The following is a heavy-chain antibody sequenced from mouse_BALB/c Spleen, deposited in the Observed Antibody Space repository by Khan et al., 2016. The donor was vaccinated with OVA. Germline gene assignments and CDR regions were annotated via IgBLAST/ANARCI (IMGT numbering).Heavy chain of an antibody. J-gene: IGHJ4*01. CDR2: MWGDGNT. CDR3: AKQNHGTRYAVDY. Sequence: QVQLKESGPGLVAPSQSLSITCTVSGFSLTSYCVSWVRQPPGKGLEWLGVMWGDGNTNYHSGLRSRLSITKDNSKSQVFLKLNSLQTDDTATYDCAKQNHGTRYAVDYWGQGTSVTVSS. CDR1: GFSLTSYC. V-gene: IGHV2-3*01. D-gene: IGHD2-1*01.